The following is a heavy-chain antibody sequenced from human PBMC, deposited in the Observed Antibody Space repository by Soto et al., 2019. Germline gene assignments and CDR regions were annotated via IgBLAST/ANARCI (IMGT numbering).Heavy chain of an antibody. V-gene: IGHV4-59*01. D-gene: IGHD1-26*01. CDR1: GGSISSYY. CDR2: IYYTGST. Sequence: SETLSLTCTVSGGSISSYYWSWIRQPPGKGLEWIGYIYYTGSTDYNPSLKSRVTISTDTSKNQFSLNLSSVTAADTAVYYCARVASGSYYVHPYYFDYWGQGTLVTV. CDR3: ARVASGSYYVHPYYFDY. J-gene: IGHJ4*02.